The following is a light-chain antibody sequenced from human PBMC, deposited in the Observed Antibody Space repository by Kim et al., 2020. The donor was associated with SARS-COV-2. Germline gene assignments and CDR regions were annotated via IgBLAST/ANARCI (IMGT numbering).Light chain of an antibody. CDR1: QSVRSSY. J-gene: IGKJ2*01. CDR3: QQYGSTPYT. V-gene: IGKV3-20*01. Sequence: EIALTQSPGTLSLSPGERATLSCRASQSVRSSYLAWYQQKPGQAPRLLIYGASSRATGIPDRFSGSGSGTDFTLTISRLEPEDFAVYYCQQYGSTPYTFGQGTKLEI. CDR2: GAS.